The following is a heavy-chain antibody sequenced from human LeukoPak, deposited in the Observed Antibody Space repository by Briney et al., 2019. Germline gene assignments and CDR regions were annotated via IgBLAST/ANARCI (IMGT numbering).Heavy chain of an antibody. CDR3: TSCSSGCDYYGMDV. CDR1: GFTFGDYA. V-gene: IGHV3-49*04. D-gene: IGHD6-19*01. Sequence: GRSLRLSCTASGFTFGDYAMSWVRQAPGKGLEGVGFIRSKAYGGTTEYAASVKGRFTISRDDSKSIAYLQINSLKTEDTAVYYCTSCSSGCDYYGMDVWGKGTTVTASS. CDR2: IRSKAYGGTT. J-gene: IGHJ6*04.